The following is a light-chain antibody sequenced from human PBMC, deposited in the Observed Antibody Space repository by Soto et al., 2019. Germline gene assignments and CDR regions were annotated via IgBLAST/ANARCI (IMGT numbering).Light chain of an antibody. V-gene: IGLV2-14*01. CDR1: RSDVGAYNY. Sequence: QSVLTPPASVSGSPGQSITISCTGTRSDVGAYNYVSWYQQHPGKAPQLIIYEVSNRPSGVSSRFSGSKSGNTASLTISGLQAEDEADYYGGSYPARFGGGTKLTVL. J-gene: IGLJ3*02. CDR3: GSYPAR. CDR2: EVS.